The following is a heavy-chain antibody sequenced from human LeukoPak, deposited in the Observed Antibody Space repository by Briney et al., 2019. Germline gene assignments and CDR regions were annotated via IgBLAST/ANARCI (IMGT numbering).Heavy chain of an antibody. V-gene: IGHV1-2*02. Sequence: ASVKVSCKASGYSFTGYYMHWVRQAPGQGLEWMGWINPHSGDTKYAQKFQGRVSMSRDTSITTAYLDLSRLTSDDTALYYCARDFNYDGSGCYSPHFDHWGQGTLVTVSS. CDR1: GYSFTGYY. D-gene: IGHD3-22*01. J-gene: IGHJ4*02. CDR2: INPHSGDT. CDR3: ARDFNYDGSGCYSPHFDH.